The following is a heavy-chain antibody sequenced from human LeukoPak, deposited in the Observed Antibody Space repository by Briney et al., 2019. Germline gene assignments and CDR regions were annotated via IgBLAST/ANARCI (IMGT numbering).Heavy chain of an antibody. J-gene: IGHJ5*02. CDR2: INPNSGGT. CDR3: AKDVEYNYGFAGEDSNWFDP. V-gene: IGHV1-2*02. CDR1: GYTFTNSY. D-gene: IGHD5-18*01. Sequence: ASVKVSYKASGYTFTNSYMHWVRQAPGQGLEWMGWINPNSGGTNYAQKFRGRVTMTRDTSINTAYMELSRLRSDDTAVYYCAKDVEYNYGFAGEDSNWFDPWGQGTLVTVSS.